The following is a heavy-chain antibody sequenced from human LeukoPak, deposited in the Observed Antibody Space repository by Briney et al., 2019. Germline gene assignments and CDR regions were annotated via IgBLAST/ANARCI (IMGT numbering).Heavy chain of an antibody. CDR1: GGFVSSSKYL. D-gene: IGHD2-8*01. CDR3: AGLGVMVLVYQSES. J-gene: IGHJ1*01. CDR2: ISYSGNT. V-gene: IGHV4-39*07. Sequence: YPSETLSLTCAVSGGFVSSSKYLWGWIRQPPGKELEWIGSISYSGNTDYNPSLKSRVTLSVDTSKNQFSLKLTSVTAADSAVYYCAGLGVMVLVYQSESWGQGTPVTVSS.